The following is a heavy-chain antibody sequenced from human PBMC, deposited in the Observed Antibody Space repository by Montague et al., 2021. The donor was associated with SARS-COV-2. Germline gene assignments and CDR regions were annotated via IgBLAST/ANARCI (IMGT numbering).Heavy chain of an antibody. D-gene: IGHD3-10*01. CDR1: GGSFSGYY. Sequence: SETLSLTCAVYGGSFSGYYWSWIRQPPGKGLEWIGEISHSGSTNYNPSLKSRVTMSIDTSKNQFSLKLSSVAAADTAVYYCARVRYYGSGTSLGMDVWGQGTTVTVSS. CDR2: ISHSGST. CDR3: ARVRYYGSGTSLGMDV. J-gene: IGHJ6*02. V-gene: IGHV4-34*01.